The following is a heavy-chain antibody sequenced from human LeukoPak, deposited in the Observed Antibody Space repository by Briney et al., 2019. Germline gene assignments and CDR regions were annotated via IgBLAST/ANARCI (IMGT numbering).Heavy chain of an antibody. Sequence: GESLKISCKASGYRFTTYWIGWVRQMPGKGLEWMGIIYPDNFDTRYGPSFRGQVTISADKSIGTAYLQWTSLKASDTARYYCARQCWDGSFFDFWGQGILVTVSS. CDR2: IYPDNFDT. CDR3: ARQCWDGSFFDF. CDR1: GYRFTTYW. J-gene: IGHJ4*02. D-gene: IGHD3-10*01. V-gene: IGHV5-51*01.